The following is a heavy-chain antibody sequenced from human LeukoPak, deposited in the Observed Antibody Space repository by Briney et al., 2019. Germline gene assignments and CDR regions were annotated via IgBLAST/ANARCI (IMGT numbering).Heavy chain of an antibody. J-gene: IGHJ3*02. CDR1: GFTFSSYG. D-gene: IGHD3-22*01. V-gene: IGHV3-21*01. CDR2: ISSSSTYI. CDR3: ARDRYYDSSGYDSLDAFDI. Sequence: GGSLRLSCAASGFTFSSYGMHWVRQAPGKGLEWVSSISSSSTYIYYADSVKGRFTISRDNAKNSLYLQMNSLRAEDTAVYYCARDRYYDSSGYDSLDAFDIWGQGTMVTVSS.